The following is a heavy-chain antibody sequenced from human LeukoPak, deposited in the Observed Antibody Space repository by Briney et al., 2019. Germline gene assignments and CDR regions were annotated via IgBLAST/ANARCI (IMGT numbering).Heavy chain of an antibody. J-gene: IGHJ4*02. V-gene: IGHV4-34*01. Sequence: PSETLSLTCPVYGGSFSGYYWSWIRQPPGKGLEWIGEINHSGSTNYNPSLKSRVTISVDTSKNQFSLKLSSVTAADTAVYYCARAEQWLATVTWGQGTLVTVSS. D-gene: IGHD6-19*01. CDR1: GGSFSGYY. CDR2: INHSGST. CDR3: ARAEQWLATVT.